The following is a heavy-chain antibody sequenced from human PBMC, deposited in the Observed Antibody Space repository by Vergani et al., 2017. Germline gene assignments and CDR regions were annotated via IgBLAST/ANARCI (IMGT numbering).Heavy chain of an antibody. Sequence: QVQLQESGPGLVKPSETLSLTCTVSGGSVSSGSYYWSWIRQPAGQGLEWLGYIFYSGSTNYNPSLKSRVTISVDTSKNQFSLKLSSVTAADTAVSYCARVPMTIFGVVTWYFDLWGRGTLVTVSS. CDR2: IFYSGST. J-gene: IGHJ2*01. D-gene: IGHD3-3*01. CDR3: ARVPMTIFGVVTWYFDL. CDR1: GGSVSSGSYY. V-gene: IGHV4-61*10.